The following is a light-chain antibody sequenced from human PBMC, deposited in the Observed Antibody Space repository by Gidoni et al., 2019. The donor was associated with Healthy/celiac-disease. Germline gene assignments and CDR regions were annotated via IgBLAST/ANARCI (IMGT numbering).Light chain of an antibody. CDR2: KDS. J-gene: IGLJ3*02. Sequence: SYELTQPPSVSVSPGQTARITCSGDTLPKQYAYWYQQKPGQAPVLWIYKDSERPSGIPERFAGSSSGTTVTVTISGVQAEDEADYYCQSADSSGTYKVFGGGTKLTVL. CDR1: TLPKQY. V-gene: IGLV3-25*03. CDR3: QSADSSGTYKV.